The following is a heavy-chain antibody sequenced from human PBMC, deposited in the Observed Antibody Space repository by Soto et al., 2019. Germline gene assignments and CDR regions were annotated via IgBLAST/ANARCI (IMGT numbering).Heavy chain of an antibody. CDR2: IYYSGST. CDR1: GGSISSYY. Sequence: NPSETLSLTCTVSGGSISSYYWSWIRQPPGKGLEWIGYIYYSGSTNYNPSLKSRATISVDTSKNQFSLKLSSVTAADTAVYYCARWSPHRYTAMDQDYFDYWGQGTLVTVSS. D-gene: IGHD5-18*01. CDR3: ARWSPHRYTAMDQDYFDY. J-gene: IGHJ4*02. V-gene: IGHV4-59*01.